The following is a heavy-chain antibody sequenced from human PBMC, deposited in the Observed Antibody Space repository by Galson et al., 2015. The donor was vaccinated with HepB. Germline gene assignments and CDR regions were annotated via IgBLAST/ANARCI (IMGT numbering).Heavy chain of an antibody. Sequence: SVKVSCKASGYTFTSYYMHWVRQAPGQGLEWMGIINPSGGSTSYAQKFQGRVTMTRDTSTSTVYMELSSLRSEDTAVYYCARQGRRYSSSWYGYFQHWGQGTLVTVSS. V-gene: IGHV1-46*01. CDR2: INPSGGST. D-gene: IGHD6-13*01. CDR1: GYTFTSYY. J-gene: IGHJ1*01. CDR3: ARQGRRYSSSWYGYFQH.